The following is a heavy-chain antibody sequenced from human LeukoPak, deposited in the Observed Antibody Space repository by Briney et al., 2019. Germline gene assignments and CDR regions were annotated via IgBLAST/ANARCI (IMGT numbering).Heavy chain of an antibody. CDR3: ARQEYCSGGSCYTWFDP. D-gene: IGHD2-15*01. J-gene: IGHJ5*02. Sequence: GESLKISCKGSGYSINNYWIGWVRRMPGKGLEWMGIIYPADSDIRYSPSFQGQVTISADKSISTAYLQWSSLKASDTAMYYCARQEYCSGGSCYTWFDPWGQGTLVTVSS. V-gene: IGHV5-51*01. CDR2: IYPADSDI. CDR1: GYSINNYW.